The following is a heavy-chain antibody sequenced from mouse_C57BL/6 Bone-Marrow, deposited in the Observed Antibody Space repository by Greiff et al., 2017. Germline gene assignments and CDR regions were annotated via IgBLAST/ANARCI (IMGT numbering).Heavy chain of an antibody. V-gene: IGHV1-64*01. CDR3: ARKRLYYGSSYEAMDY. J-gene: IGHJ4*01. CDR2: IHPNSGST. D-gene: IGHD1-1*01. CDR1: GYPFTSYW. Sequence: QVQLQQPGAELVKPGASVKLSCKASGYPFTSYWMHWVKQRPGQGLEWIGMIHPNSGSTNYNEKFKSQATLTVDKSSSTAYMQLSSLTSEDSAVXYCARKRLYYGSSYEAMDYWGQGTSGTVSS.